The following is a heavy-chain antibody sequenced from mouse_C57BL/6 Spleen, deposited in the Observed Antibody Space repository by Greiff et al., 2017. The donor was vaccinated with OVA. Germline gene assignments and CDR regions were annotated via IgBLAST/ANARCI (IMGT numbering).Heavy chain of an antibody. D-gene: IGHD4-1*01. V-gene: IGHV1-53*01. CDR3: ARSKGGTYYFDY. CDR1: GYTFTSYW. CDR2: INPSNGGT. J-gene: IGHJ2*01. Sequence: VKLQQPGTELVKPGASVKLSCKASGYTFTSYWMHWVKQRPGQGLEWIGNINPSNGGTNYNEKFKSKATLTVDKSSSTAYMQLSSLTSEDSAVYYCARSKGGTYYFDYWGQGTTLTVSS.